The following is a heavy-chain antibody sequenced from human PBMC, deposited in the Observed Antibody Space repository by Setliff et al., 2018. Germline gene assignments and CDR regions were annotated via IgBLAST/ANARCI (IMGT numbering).Heavy chain of an antibody. CDR3: ARVGKAYYGMDV. V-gene: IGHV1-69*10. CDR1: GGTFSSYA. J-gene: IGHJ6*02. CDR2: IIPILGIA. Sequence: SVKVSCKASGGTFSSYAISWVRQAPGQGLEWMGGIIPILGIANYAQKFQGRVTITADKSTSTAYMELSSLRSDDTAVYYCARVGKAYYGMDVWGQGTTVTVSS.